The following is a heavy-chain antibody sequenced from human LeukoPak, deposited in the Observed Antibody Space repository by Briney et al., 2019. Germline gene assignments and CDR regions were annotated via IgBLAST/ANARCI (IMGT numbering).Heavy chain of an antibody. V-gene: IGHV3-49*03. Sequence: GGSLRLSCTASGFTLDDYGVSWFRQAPGKGLEWVGFIRNKAYGGTKEYAASVKDRFTISRDDSESIAYLQMNSLKNEDTAVYFCGKSRRVTCGCAFYSIYYWGQGTPVPGSS. J-gene: IGHJ4*02. CDR1: GFTLDDYG. CDR3: GKSRRVTCGCAFYSIYY. D-gene: IGHD2-21*02. CDR2: IRNKAYGGTK.